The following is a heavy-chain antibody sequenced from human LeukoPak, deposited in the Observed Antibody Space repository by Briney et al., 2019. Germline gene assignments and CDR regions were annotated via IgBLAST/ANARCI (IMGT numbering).Heavy chain of an antibody. CDR2: INHRGTT. Sequence: SETLSLTCAVYGGSFSGYYWSWIRQPPGKGLERIGEINHRGTTNYNPSLKSRVTMSVDRSKNQFSLKLSSVTAADTAVYYCARAGDSSGYCDSWGQGILVTVSS. J-gene: IGHJ4*02. CDR1: GGSFSGYY. D-gene: IGHD3-22*01. CDR3: ARAGDSSGYCDS. V-gene: IGHV4-34*01.